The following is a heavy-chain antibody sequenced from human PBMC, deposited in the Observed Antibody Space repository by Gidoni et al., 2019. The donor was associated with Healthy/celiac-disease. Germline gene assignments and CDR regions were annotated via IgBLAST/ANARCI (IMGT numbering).Heavy chain of an antibody. Sequence: QVQLVQSGAEATKPGASVTVSCKVSGHTLPELSMHWVRQAPGKGLEWMGGFDPEDGETLYAQKFQGRVTMTEDTSTDTAYMELSSLRSEDTAVYYCATERLAVTATPFDYWGQGTLVTVSS. V-gene: IGHV1-24*01. D-gene: IGHD2-21*02. CDR3: ATERLAVTATPFDY. J-gene: IGHJ4*02. CDR1: GHTLPELS. CDR2: FDPEDGET.